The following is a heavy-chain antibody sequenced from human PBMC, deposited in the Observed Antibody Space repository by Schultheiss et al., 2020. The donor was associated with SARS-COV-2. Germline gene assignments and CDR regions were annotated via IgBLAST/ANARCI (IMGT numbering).Heavy chain of an antibody. Sequence: SETLSLTCTVSGGSISSSSYSWTWIRQPPGKGLEWIGYIYHSGSTYYNPSLKSRVNISVDRSKNQFSLKLTSVTAADTAVFYCARAVTGPKRYFDLWGRGTLVTVSS. D-gene: IGHD6-19*01. CDR2: IYHSGST. CDR3: ARAVTGPKRYFDL. J-gene: IGHJ2*01. CDR1: GGSISSSSYS. V-gene: IGHV4-30-2*01.